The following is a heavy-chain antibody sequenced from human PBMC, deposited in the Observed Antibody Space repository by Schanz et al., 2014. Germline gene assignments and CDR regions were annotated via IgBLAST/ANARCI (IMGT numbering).Heavy chain of an antibody. D-gene: IGHD5-18*01. CDR3: ASERGYSYGYGAFDI. CDR2: IYSGGST. J-gene: IGHJ3*02. CDR1: GFTVSDNY. Sequence: HLVESGGGLIQPGGSLRLSCAASGFTVSDNYMTWVRQAPGKGLEWVSVIYSGGSTYYADSVKGRFTISRDNSKNTXYLQMNSLRAXXXXXXXCASERGYSYGYGAFDIWGQGTMVTVSS. V-gene: IGHV3-53*01.